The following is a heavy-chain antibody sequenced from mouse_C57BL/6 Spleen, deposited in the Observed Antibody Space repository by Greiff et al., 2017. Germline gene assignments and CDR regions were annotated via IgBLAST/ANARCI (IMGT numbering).Heavy chain of an antibody. J-gene: IGHJ2*01. CDR1: GFSFNTYA. D-gene: IGHD3-1*01. CDR3: VRWGFYFDY. CDR2: IRSKSNNYAT. V-gene: IGHV10-1*01. Sequence: EVKLVESGGGLVQPKGSLKLSCAASGFSFNTYAMNWVRQAPGKGLEWVARIRSKSNNYATYYADSVKDRFTISRDDSESMLYLQMNNLKAEDTAMYYCVRWGFYFDYWGQGTTLTVSS.